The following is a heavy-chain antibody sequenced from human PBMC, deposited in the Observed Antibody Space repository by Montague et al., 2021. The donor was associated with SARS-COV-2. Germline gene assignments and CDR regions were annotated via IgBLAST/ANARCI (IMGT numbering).Heavy chain of an antibody. V-gene: IGHV4-34*01. Sequence: SETLSLTCAVYGGSFSGYYWSWIRQPPGKGLEWIGEINQSGSTNXNPSLKSRVTISVDTSKNQFSLKLGSVTAADTAVYYCARGSSFVTIFGVVITDPLFDYWGQGTLVTVSS. D-gene: IGHD3-3*01. J-gene: IGHJ4*02. CDR1: GGSFSGYY. CDR2: INQSGST. CDR3: ARGSSFVTIFGVVITDPLFDY.